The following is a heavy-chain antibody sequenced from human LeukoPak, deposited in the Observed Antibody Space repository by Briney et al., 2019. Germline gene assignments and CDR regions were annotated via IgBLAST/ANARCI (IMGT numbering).Heavy chain of an antibody. V-gene: IGHV3-11*04. CDR1: GFTFSDYY. J-gene: IGHJ6*04. Sequence: GGSLRLSCAASGFTFSDYYMSWIRQAPGKGMEGISFISSSGSTRYYADSVKGRFTISRDTTKNSLYLQMNSLRAEDTAVYYWAELGITMIGGVWGKGTTVTISS. D-gene: IGHD3-10*02. CDR2: ISSSGSTR. CDR3: AELGITMIGGV.